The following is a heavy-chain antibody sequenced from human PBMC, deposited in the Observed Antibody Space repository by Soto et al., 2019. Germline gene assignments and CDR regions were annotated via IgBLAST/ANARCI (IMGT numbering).Heavy chain of an antibody. D-gene: IGHD6-19*01. Sequence: AAVKVSCKASGYTFTSYGISWVRQAPGQGLEWMGWISAYNGNTNYAQKLQGRVTMTTDTSTSTAYMELRSLRSDDTAVYYCAKDRIAVAGAYFDYWGQGTLVTVSS. CDR2: ISAYNGNT. CDR3: AKDRIAVAGAYFDY. V-gene: IGHV1-18*01. CDR1: GYTFTSYG. J-gene: IGHJ4*02.